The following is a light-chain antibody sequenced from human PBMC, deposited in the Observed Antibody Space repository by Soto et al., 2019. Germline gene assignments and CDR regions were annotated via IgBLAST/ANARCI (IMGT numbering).Light chain of an antibody. CDR3: QQYYSYPVYT. CDR1: QAIRND. CDR2: AAS. V-gene: IGKV1-6*01. J-gene: IGKJ2*01. Sequence: AIQLTQSPSSLSASVGDRVTITCRASQAIRNDLGWYQQKPGEAPKLLIYAASSLESGVPSRFSGSGSGTDFTLTISCLQSEDFATYYCQQYYSYPVYTFGQGTKVDIK.